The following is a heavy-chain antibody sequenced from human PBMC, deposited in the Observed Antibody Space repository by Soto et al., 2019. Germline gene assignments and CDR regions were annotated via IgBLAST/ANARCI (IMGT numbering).Heavy chain of an antibody. Sequence: GGSLRLSCAASGFTFSSYAMSWVRQAPGKGLEWVSAISGSGGSTYYADSVKGRFTISRDNSKNTLYLQMNSLRAEDTAVYYCAKGISGWYFNGMDVWGQGTTVTVSS. J-gene: IGHJ6*02. CDR3: AKGISGWYFNGMDV. D-gene: IGHD6-19*01. V-gene: IGHV3-23*01. CDR1: GFTFSSYA. CDR2: ISGSGGST.